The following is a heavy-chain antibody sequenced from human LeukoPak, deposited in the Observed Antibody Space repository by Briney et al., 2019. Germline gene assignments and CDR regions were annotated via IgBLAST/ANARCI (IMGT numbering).Heavy chain of an antibody. Sequence: GASVKVSCKASGGTFSSYAISWVRQAPGQGLEWMGGIIPIFGTANCAQKFQGRVTITADKSTSTAYMELSSLRSEDTAVYYCARHYDILAPFDYWGQGTLVTVSS. CDR1: GGTFSSYA. D-gene: IGHD3-9*01. CDR3: ARHYDILAPFDY. J-gene: IGHJ4*02. CDR2: IIPIFGTA. V-gene: IGHV1-69*06.